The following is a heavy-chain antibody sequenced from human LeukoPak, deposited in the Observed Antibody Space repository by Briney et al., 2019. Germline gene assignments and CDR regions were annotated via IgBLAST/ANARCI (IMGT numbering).Heavy chain of an antibody. CDR2: ISSSSYI. Sequence: PGGSLRLSCAASGFTFSSYSMNWVRQAPGKGLEWVSSISSSSYIYYADSVRGRFTISRDNAKNSLYLQMNSLRAEDTAVYYCAREHRESYYYDSSGYLGNFDYWGQGTLVTVSS. CDR1: GFTFSSYS. D-gene: IGHD3-22*01. V-gene: IGHV3-21*01. J-gene: IGHJ4*02. CDR3: AREHRESYYYDSSGYLGNFDY.